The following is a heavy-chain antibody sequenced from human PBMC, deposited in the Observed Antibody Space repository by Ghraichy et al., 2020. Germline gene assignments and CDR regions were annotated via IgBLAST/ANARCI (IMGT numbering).Heavy chain of an antibody. Sequence: SETLSLTCTVSGGSISSSSYYWGWIRQPPGKGLEWIGSIYYSGSTYYNPSLKSRVTISVDTSKNQFSLKLSSVTTADTAVYYCARRSDGIFGYFDYWGQGTLVTVSS. CDR3: ARRSDGIFGYFDY. D-gene: IGHD2-15*01. CDR1: GGSISSSSYY. J-gene: IGHJ4*02. CDR2: IYYSGST. V-gene: IGHV4-39*01.